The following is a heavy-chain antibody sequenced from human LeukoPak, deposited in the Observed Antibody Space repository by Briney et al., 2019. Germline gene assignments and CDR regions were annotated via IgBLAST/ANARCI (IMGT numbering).Heavy chain of an antibody. J-gene: IGHJ6*04. V-gene: IGHV1-2*02. CDR1: VYTFTGYY. CDR2: INPNSGGT. CDR3: ARGESSSWYRNYYYGMDV. Sequence: ASVKVSCKASVYTFTGYYMHWVRQAPGQGLEWMGWINPNSGGTNYAQKFQGRVTMTRDTSISTAYMELSRLRSDDTAVYYCARGESSSWYRNYYYGMDVWGKGTTVTVSS. D-gene: IGHD6-13*01.